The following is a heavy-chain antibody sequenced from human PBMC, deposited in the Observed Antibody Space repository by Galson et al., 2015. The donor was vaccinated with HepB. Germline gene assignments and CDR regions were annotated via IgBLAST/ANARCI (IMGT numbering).Heavy chain of an antibody. CDR3: AREGCSSTSCYEDY. Sequence: SLRLSCAASGFTVSSNYMSWVRQAPGKGLEWVSVIYSGGSTYYADSVRGRFTISRDNSKNTLYLQMNSLRAEDTAVYYCAREGCSSTSCYEDYWGQGTLVTVSS. J-gene: IGHJ4*02. CDR1: GFTVSSNY. V-gene: IGHV3-53*01. D-gene: IGHD2-2*01. CDR2: IYSGGST.